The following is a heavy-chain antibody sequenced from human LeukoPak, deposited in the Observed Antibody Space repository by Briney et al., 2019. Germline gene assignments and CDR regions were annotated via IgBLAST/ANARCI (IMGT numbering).Heavy chain of an antibody. J-gene: IGHJ6*03. D-gene: IGHD5-12*01. CDR2: IYYSGST. V-gene: IGHV4-30-4*08. CDR1: GGSISSGDYY. CDR3: ARGSVDIVATIGGGYYYYYMDV. Sequence: TSETLSLTCTVSGGSISSGDYYWSWIRQPPGKGLEWIGYIYYSGSTYYNPSLKSRVTISVDTSKNQFSLKLSSVTAADTAEYYCARGSVDIVATIGGGYYYYYMDVWGKGTTVTVSS.